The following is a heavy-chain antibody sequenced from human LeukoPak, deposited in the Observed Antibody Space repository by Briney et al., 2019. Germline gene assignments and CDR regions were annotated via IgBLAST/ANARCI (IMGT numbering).Heavy chain of an antibody. CDR2: INHSGST. D-gene: IGHD6-6*01. CDR3: ARGLGYSSSSHY. Sequence: LETLSLTCAVYGGSFSGYYWSWIRQPPGKGLEWIGEINHSGSTNYNPSLKSRVTISVDTSKNQFSLKLSSVTAADTAVYYCARGLGYSSSSHYWGQGTLVTVSS. J-gene: IGHJ4*02. V-gene: IGHV4-34*01. CDR1: GGSFSGYY.